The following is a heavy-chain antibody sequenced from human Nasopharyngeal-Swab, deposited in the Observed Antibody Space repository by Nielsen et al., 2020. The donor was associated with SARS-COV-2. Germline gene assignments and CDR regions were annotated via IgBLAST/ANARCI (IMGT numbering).Heavy chain of an antibody. V-gene: IGHV4-61*01. D-gene: IGHD3-3*01. J-gene: IGHJ5*02. CDR1: GGSVSSDIYS. CDR2: IYYSGST. Sequence: GSLRLSCTVSGGSVSSDIYSWSWIRQPPGKGLEWIGYIYYSGSTNYNPSLKSRVTISVDTSKNQFSLKLSSVTAADTAVYYCARAPKRTIFGVVGWFDPWGQGTLVTVSS. CDR3: ARAPKRTIFGVVGWFDP.